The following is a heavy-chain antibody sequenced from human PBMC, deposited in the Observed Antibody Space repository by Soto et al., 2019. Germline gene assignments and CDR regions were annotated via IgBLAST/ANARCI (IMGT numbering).Heavy chain of an antibody. CDR3: SKGRLSFDF. V-gene: IGHV3-23*01. CDR2: VSANADGT. J-gene: IGHJ4*02. CDR1: GFIFSNYA. Sequence: EVQLLESGGGLLQPGGSLRLSCAASGFIFSNYAMNWVPQAPGKGLEWVSFVSANADGTFYADSVKGRFSISRDNSKNTLYLQMNNLRAEDTAIYYCSKGRLSFDFWGQGTLVTVSS.